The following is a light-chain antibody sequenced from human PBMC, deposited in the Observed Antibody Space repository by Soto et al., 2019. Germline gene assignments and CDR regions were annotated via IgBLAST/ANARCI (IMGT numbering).Light chain of an antibody. CDR1: QSVSSSY. Sequence: EIVLTQSPGTLSLSPGERATLSCRASQSVSSSYLAWYQQKPGQAPRLLIYSASNKATGIPDRFSGSGSGKDFTLTISRLEPEDFAVYYCQQYGTSPFTFGPGTKVDIK. CDR2: SAS. J-gene: IGKJ3*01. V-gene: IGKV3-20*01. CDR3: QQYGTSPFT.